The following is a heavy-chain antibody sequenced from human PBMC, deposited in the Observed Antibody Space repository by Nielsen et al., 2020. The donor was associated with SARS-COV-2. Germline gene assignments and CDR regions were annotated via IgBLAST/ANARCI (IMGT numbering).Heavy chain of an antibody. J-gene: IGHJ3*02. CDR3: ARVLFRADAFDI. Sequence: VRQMPGKGLEWMGWMNPNSGNTGYAQKFQGRVTMTRNTSISTAYMELSSLRSEDTAVYYCARVLFRADAFDIWGQGTMVTVSS. CDR2: MNPNSGNT. V-gene: IGHV1-8*01. D-gene: IGHD3-10*02.